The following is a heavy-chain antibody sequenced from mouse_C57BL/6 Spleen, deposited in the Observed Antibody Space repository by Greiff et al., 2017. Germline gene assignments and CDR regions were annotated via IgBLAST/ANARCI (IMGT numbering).Heavy chain of an antibody. D-gene: IGHD1-1*01. CDR3: ARGVYYGSSYLDY. Sequence: VQLQQPGTELVKPGASVKLSCKASGYTFTSYWMHWVKQRPGQGLEWIGNIYPSNGGTNYNEKFKSKATLTVDKSSSTAYMQLSSLTSEDSAVYYCARGVYYGSSYLDYWGQGTTLTVSS. V-gene: IGHV1-53*01. J-gene: IGHJ2*01. CDR2: IYPSNGGT. CDR1: GYTFTSYW.